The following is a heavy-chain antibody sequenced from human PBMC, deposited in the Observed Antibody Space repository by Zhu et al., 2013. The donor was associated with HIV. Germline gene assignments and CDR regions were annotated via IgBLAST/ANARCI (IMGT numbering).Heavy chain of an antibody. CDR2: INHSGST. J-gene: IGHJ6*03. CDR1: GGSFSGYY. D-gene: IGHD1-7*01. V-gene: IGHV4-34*02. CDR3: ARGEIGNYPNYYYMDV. Sequence: QVQLQQWGAGLLKPSETLSLTCVVYGGSFSGYYWSWIRQAPEKGLEWIGEINHSGSTNYNPSLKSRVTISVDTSKNQFSLKLSSVIAADTAVYYCARGEIGNYPNYYYMDVWGKGTTVTVSS.